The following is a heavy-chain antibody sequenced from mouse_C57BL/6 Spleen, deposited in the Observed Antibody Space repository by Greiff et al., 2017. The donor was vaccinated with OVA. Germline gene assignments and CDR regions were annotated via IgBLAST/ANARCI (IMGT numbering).Heavy chain of an antibody. CDR1: GYTFTSYW. Sequence: QVQLQQPGAELVRPGSSVKLSCKASGYTFTSYWMHWVKQRPIQGLEWIGNIDPSDSETHYNQKFKDKATLTVDKSSSTAYMQLSSLTSEDSAVYYCARGTTTVVAPLYALDYWGQGTSVTVSS. V-gene: IGHV1-52*01. D-gene: IGHD1-1*01. CDR2: IDPSDSET. J-gene: IGHJ4*01. CDR3: ARGTTTVVAPLYALDY.